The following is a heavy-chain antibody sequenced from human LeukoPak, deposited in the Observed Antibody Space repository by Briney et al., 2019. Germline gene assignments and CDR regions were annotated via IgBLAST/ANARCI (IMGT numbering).Heavy chain of an antibody. D-gene: IGHD6-13*01. CDR2: ISSSSSTI. Sequence: GGSLRLSCAASGFTFSSYSMNWDRQAPGKGLEWVSYISSSSSTIYYADSVKGRFTISRDNAKNSLYLQMNSLRAEDTAVYYCARERAAADHYYYYYYMDVWGKGTTVTVSS. J-gene: IGHJ6*03. CDR1: GFTFSSYS. CDR3: ARERAAADHYYYYYYMDV. V-gene: IGHV3-48*04.